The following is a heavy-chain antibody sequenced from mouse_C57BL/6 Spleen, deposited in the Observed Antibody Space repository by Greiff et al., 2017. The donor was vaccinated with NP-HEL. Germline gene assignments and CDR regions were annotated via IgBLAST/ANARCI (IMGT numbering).Heavy chain of an antibody. D-gene: IGHD2-4*01. CDR1: GYTFTSYW. Sequence: VQLQQPGPELVKPGASVKLSCKASGYTFTSYWMHWVKQRPGQGLEWIGNINPSNGGTNYNEKFKSKATLTVDKSSSTAYMQLSSLTSEDSAVYYCARSIYYDYGLFAYWGQGTLVTVSA. CDR2: INPSNGGT. J-gene: IGHJ3*01. CDR3: ARSIYYDYGLFAY. V-gene: IGHV1-53*01.